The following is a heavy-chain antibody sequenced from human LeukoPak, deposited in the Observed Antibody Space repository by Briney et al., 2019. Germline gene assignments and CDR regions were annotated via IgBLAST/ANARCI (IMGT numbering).Heavy chain of an antibody. CDR2: VHYRGTT. CDR1: DGSISSDF. J-gene: IGHJ5*02. Sequence: SETLSLTCTVSDGSISSDFWNWIRQSPGKGLEWIGCVHYRGTTNYNPSIGNRVTISVDTSKNQFFLSLTSVTAADTAVYYCAKGVSVVAGEPEWFGPWGQGAPVTVSS. CDR3: AKGVSVVAGEPEWFGP. V-gene: IGHV4-59*12. D-gene: IGHD2-15*01.